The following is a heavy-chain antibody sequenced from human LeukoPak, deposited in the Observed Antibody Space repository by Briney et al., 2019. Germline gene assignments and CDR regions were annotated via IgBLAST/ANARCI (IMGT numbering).Heavy chain of an antibody. CDR2: LSGSGNTV. Sequence: GGSLRLSCAASGFTFSSYAMTWVRQAPGKGLEWVSALSGSGNTVYYANSVKGRFTISRDNSKNSLSLQMNSLRGEDTALYYCAKFSAPSGGSSGWPWVIVNWGQGTLVTVSS. J-gene: IGHJ4*02. CDR3: AKFSAPSGGSSGWPWVIVN. CDR1: GFTFSSYA. V-gene: IGHV3-23*01. D-gene: IGHD6-25*01.